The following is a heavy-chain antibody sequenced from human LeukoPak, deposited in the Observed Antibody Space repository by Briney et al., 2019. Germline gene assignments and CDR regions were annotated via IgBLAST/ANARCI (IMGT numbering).Heavy chain of an antibody. CDR2: ISSSSSYI. CDR3: AKDFSRSGWYFDL. CDR1: GFTFSSYS. V-gene: IGHV3-21*04. Sequence: GGSLRLSCAASGFTFSSYSMNWVRQAPGKGLEWVSSISSSSSYIYYADSVKGRFTISRDNAKNSLYLQMNSLRAEDMALYYCAKDFSRSGWYFDLWGRGTLVTVSS. J-gene: IGHJ2*01.